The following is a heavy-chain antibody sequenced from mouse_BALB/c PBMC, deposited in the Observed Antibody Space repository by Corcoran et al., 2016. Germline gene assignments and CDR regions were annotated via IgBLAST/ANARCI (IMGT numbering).Heavy chain of an antibody. CDR1: GYTFTDYS. CDR2: INTETGEP. J-gene: IGHJ4*01. CDR3: ARRGSSGYAMDY. D-gene: IGHD1-1*01. V-gene: IGHV9-2-1*01. Sequence: QIQLVQSGPELKKPGETVKISCKASGYTFTDYSMHWVKQAPGKGLKWMGWINTETGEPTYADDFKGRFAFSLETSASTAYLQINNLKNEDTATYFCARRGSSGYAMDYWGQGTSVTVSS.